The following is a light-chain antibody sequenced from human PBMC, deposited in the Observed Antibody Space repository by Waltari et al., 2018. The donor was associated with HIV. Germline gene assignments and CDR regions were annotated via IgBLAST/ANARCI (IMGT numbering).Light chain of an antibody. V-gene: IGKV2D-29*01. Sequence: DIVMTQPTLSLAVTPGQPASISCKSSQSILDSGGKTYLYWYLQKPGQTPQLRIYEVSKRFSGVPDRVSGIGSGTDVTLKISRVEAEDVGVYYCMQTVQLPYTFGQGTKLEIK. CDR3: MQTVQLPYT. CDR2: EVS. J-gene: IGKJ2*01. CDR1: QSILDSGGKTY.